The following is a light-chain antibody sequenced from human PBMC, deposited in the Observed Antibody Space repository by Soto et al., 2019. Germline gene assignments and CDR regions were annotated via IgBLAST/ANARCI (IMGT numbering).Light chain of an antibody. CDR3: SSYTSTNTYV. CDR1: SSDVGGYNY. J-gene: IGLJ1*01. Sequence: QSALTQPASVSGSPGQSITMSCTGTSSDVGGYNYVSWYQQYPGKAPKLMIYEVSNRPSGVSNRFSGSKSGNTASLTISGLQADDEADYYCSSYTSTNTYVFGSGTKVTVL. CDR2: EVS. V-gene: IGLV2-14*01.